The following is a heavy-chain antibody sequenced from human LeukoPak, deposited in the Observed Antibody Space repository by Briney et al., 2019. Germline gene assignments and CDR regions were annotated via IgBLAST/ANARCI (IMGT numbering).Heavy chain of an antibody. CDR3: ARNPPAADDAFDI. V-gene: IGHV1-2*02. J-gene: IGHJ3*02. CDR2: INPNSGGT. Sequence: ASVKVSCKASGYTFTGYYMHWVRQALGQGLEWMGWINPNSGGTNYAQKFQGRVTMTRDTSISTAYMELSRLRSDDTAVYYCARNPPAADDAFDIWGQGTMVTVSS. D-gene: IGHD2-2*01. CDR1: GYTFTGYY.